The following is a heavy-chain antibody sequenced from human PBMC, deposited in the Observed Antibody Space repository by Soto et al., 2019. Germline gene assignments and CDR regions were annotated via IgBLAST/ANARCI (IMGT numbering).Heavy chain of an antibody. CDR2: IYKSATT. CDR3: ARGRYCLTGRCFPNWFDS. CDR1: GDSISNLDYF. D-gene: IGHD7-27*01. J-gene: IGHJ5*01. V-gene: IGHV4-30-4*01. Sequence: SETLSLTCSVSGDSISNLDYFWAWIRQPPGQALEYIGYIYKSATTYYNPSFESRVAISVDTSKSQFSLNVTSVTAADTAVYFCARGRYCLTGRCFPNWFDSWGQGALVTVPQ.